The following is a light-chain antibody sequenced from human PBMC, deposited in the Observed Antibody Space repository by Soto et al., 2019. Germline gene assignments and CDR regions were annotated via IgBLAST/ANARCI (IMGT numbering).Light chain of an antibody. J-gene: IGKJ1*01. Sequence: DIQMTQSPSSLSASVGDRVTITCQASQSISTHLNWYQHKPGKAPNLLIHAASNLQTGVPSRFSGSGSGTDFTLTISSLQPEDFATYYCQQSYNAPRTFGQGTKVDIK. CDR1: QSISTH. CDR2: AAS. V-gene: IGKV1-39*01. CDR3: QQSYNAPRT.